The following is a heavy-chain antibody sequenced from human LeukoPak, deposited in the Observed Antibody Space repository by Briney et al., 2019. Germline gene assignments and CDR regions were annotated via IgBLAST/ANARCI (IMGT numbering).Heavy chain of an antibody. J-gene: IGHJ3*02. CDR2: IYTSGST. Sequence: PSETLSLTCTVSGGSISSYYWSWIRQPPGKGLEWIGYIYTSGSTNYNPSLKSRVTISVDTSKNQFSLKLSSVTAADTAVYYCARQITPPSDAFDIWGQGTMVTVSS. CDR3: ARQITPPSDAFDI. V-gene: IGHV4-4*09. D-gene: IGHD1-14*01. CDR1: GGSISSYY.